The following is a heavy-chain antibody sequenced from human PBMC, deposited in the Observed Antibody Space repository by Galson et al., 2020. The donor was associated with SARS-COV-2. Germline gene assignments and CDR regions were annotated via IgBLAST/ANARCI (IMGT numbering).Heavy chain of an antibody. CDR2: INPNSGGT. J-gene: IGHJ3*02. D-gene: IGHD3-22*01. CDR3: ARSPLVVFLDAFDS. Sequence: ASVKVSCKASGSTFTDYYMHWVRQAPGQGLEWMGWINPNSGGTNYAQKFQGRVTMTRDTSISPAYMGLSRLRSDDTAVYYCARSPLVVFLDAFDSWGQGKMVTGSS. CDR1: GSTFTDYY. V-gene: IGHV1-2*02.